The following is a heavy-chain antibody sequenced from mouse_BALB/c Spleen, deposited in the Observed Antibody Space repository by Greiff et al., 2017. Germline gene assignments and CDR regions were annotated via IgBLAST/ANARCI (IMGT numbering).Heavy chain of an antibody. CDR1: GYTFTSYV. D-gene: IGHD1-1*01. CDR2: INPYNDGT. J-gene: IGHJ2*01. Sequence: EVQLHQSGPELVKPGASVKMSCKASGYTFTSYVMHWVKQKPGQGLEWIGYINPYNDGTKYNEKFKGKATLTSDKSSSTAYMELSSLTSEDSAVYYCARGGTTDYFDYWGQGTTLTVSS. V-gene: IGHV1-14*01. CDR3: ARGGTTDYFDY.